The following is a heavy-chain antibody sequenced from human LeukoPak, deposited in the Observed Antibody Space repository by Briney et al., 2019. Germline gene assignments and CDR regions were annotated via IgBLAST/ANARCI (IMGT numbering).Heavy chain of an antibody. CDR3: TTDQGDSRDFYSFDY. CDR2: IKSKPDGGTT. Sequence: GGSLRLSCAASTLTFSNTWMRWIRQAPGKGLECVGRIKSKPDGGTTDYAAFVKGRFTISRDDSRNTLYLQMNSLKTEDTAVYYCTTDQGDSRDFYSFDYRGQGTLVTVSS. J-gene: IGHJ4*02. D-gene: IGHD3/OR15-3a*01. V-gene: IGHV3-15*01. CDR1: TLTFSNTW.